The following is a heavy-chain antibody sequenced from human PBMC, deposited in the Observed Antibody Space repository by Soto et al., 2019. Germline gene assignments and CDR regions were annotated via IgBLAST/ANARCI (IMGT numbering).Heavy chain of an antibody. CDR2: IYSSGST. CDR1: GGSITYYH. CDR3: ARARFGETLLFDS. Sequence: SETLSLTCTVSGGSITYYHWSWIRQPAGKGLEWIGRIYSSGSTNYNPSLKSRVTMSVDTSKNKLSLNLNSVTAADTAVYYCARARFGETLLFDSWGQGALVTVSS. J-gene: IGHJ4*02. D-gene: IGHD3-10*02. V-gene: IGHV4-4*07.